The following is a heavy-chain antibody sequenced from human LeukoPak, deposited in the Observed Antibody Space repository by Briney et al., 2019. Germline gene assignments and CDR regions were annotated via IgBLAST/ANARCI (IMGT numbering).Heavy chain of an antibody. CDR2: ICGSGGRP. Sequence: RWSLRLSCAASGFTFTSYAMSWVRQAPGKGLEGVSGICGSGGRPYYADSGKGRFTISSDNSKNTLYLQMNSLRAEDTAVYYCARSGYIPSFDYWGQGTLVSVSS. CDR1: GFTFTSYA. V-gene: IGHV3-23*01. D-gene: IGHD5-12*01. J-gene: IGHJ4*02. CDR3: ARSGYIPSFDY.